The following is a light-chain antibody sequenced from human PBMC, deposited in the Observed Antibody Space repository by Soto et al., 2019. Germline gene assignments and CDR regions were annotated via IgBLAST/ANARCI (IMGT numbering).Light chain of an antibody. CDR3: CSYAGSRV. CDR2: EGS. J-gene: IGLJ3*02. V-gene: IGLV2-23*01. CDR1: SSDVGSYNL. Sequence: QSALTQPASVSGSPGQSITISCTGTSSDVGSYNLVSWYQQHPGKAPKLMIYEGSKPPSGVSNRFSGSKSGNTASLTISGLQDEDAADYYCCSYAGSRVFGGGTKLTVL.